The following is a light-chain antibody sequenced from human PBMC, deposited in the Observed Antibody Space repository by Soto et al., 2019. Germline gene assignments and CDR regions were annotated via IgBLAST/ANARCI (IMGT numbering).Light chain of an antibody. CDR1: TSNIGKNF. V-gene: IGLV1-51*01. CDR3: GYWDTSLSAGV. Sequence: QSVLTQPPSVSAAPGQKVSISCSGSTSNIGKNFVSWYQQLPGTAPKLLIYDNNKRPLEIPDRFSGSKSGTSGTLDITGLQTGDEADYYCGYWDTSLSAGVFGNGTKVTVL. CDR2: DNN. J-gene: IGLJ1*01.